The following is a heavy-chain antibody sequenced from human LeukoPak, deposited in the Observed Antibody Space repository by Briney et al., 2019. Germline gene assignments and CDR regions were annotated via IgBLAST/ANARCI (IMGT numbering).Heavy chain of an antibody. CDR2: IYSGGST. Sequence: GGSLRLSCAASGFTISSNYMSWVRQAPGKGLEWVSVIYSGGSTYYADSVKGRFTISRDNSKNTLYLQMNSLRAEDTAVYYCASHKRRGYSGYAGGPEYWGQGTLVTASS. CDR3: ASHKRRGYSGYAGGPEY. CDR1: GFTISSNY. J-gene: IGHJ4*02. D-gene: IGHD5-12*01. V-gene: IGHV3-66*04.